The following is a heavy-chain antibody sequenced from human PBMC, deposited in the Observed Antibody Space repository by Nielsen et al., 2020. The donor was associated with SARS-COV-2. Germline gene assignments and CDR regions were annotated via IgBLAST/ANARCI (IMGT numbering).Heavy chain of an antibody. CDR2: IYPGDSDT. J-gene: IGHJ6*02. CDR3: ARHNIEMATIGGMDV. D-gene: IGHD5-24*01. Sequence: VRQMPGKGLEWMGIIYPGDSDTRYSPSFQGQVTISADKSISTAYLQWSSLKASDTAVYYCARHNIEMATIGGMDVWGQGTTVTVSS. V-gene: IGHV5-51*01.